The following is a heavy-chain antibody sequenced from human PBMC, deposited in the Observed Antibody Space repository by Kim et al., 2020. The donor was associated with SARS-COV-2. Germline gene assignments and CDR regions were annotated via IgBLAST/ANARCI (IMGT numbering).Heavy chain of an antibody. D-gene: IGHD3-16*01. CDR3: ARVFNGWGAAI. V-gene: IGHV3-21*01. CDR2: I. J-gene: IGHJ3*02. Sequence: IYYADSVKGRFTISRDNAKNSLYLQMNSLRAEDTAVYYCARVFNGWGAAIWGQGTMVTVSS.